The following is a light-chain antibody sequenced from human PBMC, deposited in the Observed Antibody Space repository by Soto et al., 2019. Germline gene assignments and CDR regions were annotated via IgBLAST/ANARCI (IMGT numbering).Light chain of an antibody. CDR2: DVS. Sequence: QSALTQPASVSGSPGQSITISCTGTSRDVGAYTFVSWYQQHRGKVPKLMIFDVSSRPSGVSDRFSSSKSGNTSSLTISGLQAEDEGDYYFSSYTSSSTQVFGSGTKLTVL. J-gene: IGLJ1*01. CDR1: SRDVGAYTF. CDR3: SSYTSSSTQV. V-gene: IGLV2-14*03.